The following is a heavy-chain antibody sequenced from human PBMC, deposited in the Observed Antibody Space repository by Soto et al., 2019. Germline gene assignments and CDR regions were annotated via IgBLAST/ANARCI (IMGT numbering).Heavy chain of an antibody. Sequence: QVQLVQSGAEVKKPGSSVKVSCKASGGTFSSYAISWVRQAPGQGLEWMGGIIPIFGTANYAQKFQGRVTITADETTSTSYMELISLSSEDTDVYYCARGEIGIVLGPAGDYWGQGTLVTVSS. J-gene: IGHJ4*02. CDR1: GGTFSSYA. V-gene: IGHV1-69*12. CDR3: ARGEIGIVLGPAGDY. CDR2: IIPIFGTA. D-gene: IGHD2-2*01.